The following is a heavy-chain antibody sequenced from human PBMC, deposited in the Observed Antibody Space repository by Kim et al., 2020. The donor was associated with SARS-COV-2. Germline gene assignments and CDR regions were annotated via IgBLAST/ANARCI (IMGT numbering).Heavy chain of an antibody. CDR3: ARHGVGALLFDP. CDR2: IYYSGST. D-gene: IGHD6-6*01. J-gene: IGHJ5*02. CDR1: GGSISSYF. V-gene: IGHV4-59*08. Sequence: SQTLSLTCTVSGGSISSYFWSWLRQPPGKGLEWIGYIYYSGSTNYNPSLKSRVTISVDTSKNQDSLKLSSVTAADTAVYYCARHGVGALLFDPWGQGTLVTVSS.